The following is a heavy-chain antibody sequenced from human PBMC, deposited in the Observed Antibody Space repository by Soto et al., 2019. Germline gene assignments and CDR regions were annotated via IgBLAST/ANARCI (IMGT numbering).Heavy chain of an antibody. CDR2: INPNSGGT. CDR1: GYTFTGYY. CDR3: ARDRHRIAVAGTRGWFDP. Sequence: QVQLVQSGAEVKKPGASVKVSCKASGYTFTGYYMHWVRQAPGQGLEWMGWINPNSGGTNYAQKFQGRVTRTRDTSISTAYMELSRLRSDDTAVYYCARDRHRIAVAGTRGWFDPWGQGTLVTVSS. J-gene: IGHJ5*02. V-gene: IGHV1-2*02. D-gene: IGHD6-19*01.